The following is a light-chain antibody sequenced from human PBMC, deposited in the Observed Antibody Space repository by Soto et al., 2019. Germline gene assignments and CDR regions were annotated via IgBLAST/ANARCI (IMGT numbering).Light chain of an antibody. J-gene: IGKJ4*01. CDR1: QSGSIY. CDR2: GAS. CDR3: HQYGISP. Sequence: TRFPATLSVSPVQGQSVSCRASQSGSIYLAWYQQKPGQAPRLLNYGASSRATGIPDSVSGSGSGTEFTLTISRLEPEDSAVYYCHQYGISPFGGGTKVDIK. V-gene: IGKV3-20*01.